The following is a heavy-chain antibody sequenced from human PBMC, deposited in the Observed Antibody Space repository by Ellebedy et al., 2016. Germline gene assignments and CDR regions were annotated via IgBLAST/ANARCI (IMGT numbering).Heavy chain of an antibody. CDR3: ARVGYGDYYFDY. CDR2: INAGNGNT. Sequence: ASVKVSCKASGYSFTSYAMHWVRQAPGQRLEWMGWINAGNGNTKYSQKFQGRVTITRDTSASTAYMELSSLRSEDTAVYYCARVGYGDYYFDYWGQGTLVTVSS. D-gene: IGHD4-17*01. J-gene: IGHJ4*02. CDR1: GYSFTSYA. V-gene: IGHV1-3*01.